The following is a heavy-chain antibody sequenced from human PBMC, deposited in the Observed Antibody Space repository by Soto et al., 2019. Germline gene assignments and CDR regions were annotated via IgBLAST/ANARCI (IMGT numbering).Heavy chain of an antibody. CDR1: GFTFSTCG. CDR2: MSYDGSNK. CDR3: AKGGGSYYRHPRIDH. Sequence: QVQLVESGGGVVQPGRSLRLSCAASGFTFSTCGMHWVRQAPGKGLEWVAVMSYDGSNKYYADSVRGRFTISRDNSKNTLYLQMNSLRVEDTAVYYCAKGGGSYYRHPRIDHWGQGTLLTVSS. V-gene: IGHV3-30*18. D-gene: IGHD1-26*01. J-gene: IGHJ4*02.